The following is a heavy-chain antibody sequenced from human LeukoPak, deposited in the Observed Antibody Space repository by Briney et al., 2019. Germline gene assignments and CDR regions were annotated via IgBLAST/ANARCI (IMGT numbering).Heavy chain of an antibody. CDR1: GGTFTSHA. D-gene: IGHD1-26*01. J-gene: IGHJ4*02. CDR2: IIPTLGVA. CDR3: ARDDSGSYFDY. Sequence: ASVKVSCKASGGTFTSHAISWVRQAPGQGLEWMGRIIPTLGVATYAQKLQGRVTITADRSTSTAYMELRSLRSEDTAVYYCARDDSGSYFDYWGQGTLVTVSS. V-gene: IGHV1-69*04.